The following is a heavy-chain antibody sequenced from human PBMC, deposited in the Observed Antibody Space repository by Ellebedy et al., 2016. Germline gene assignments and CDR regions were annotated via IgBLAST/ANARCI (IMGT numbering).Heavy chain of an antibody. Sequence: GESLKISXAASGFTFSSYWMSWVRQAPGKGLEWVANIKQDGSEKYYVDSVKGRFTISRDNAKNSLYLQMNSLRAEDTAVYYCAGTNYVPFYYYYYMDVWGKGTTVTVSS. CDR3: AGTNYVPFYYYYYMDV. CDR2: IKQDGSEK. J-gene: IGHJ6*03. CDR1: GFTFSSYW. V-gene: IGHV3-7*01. D-gene: IGHD4/OR15-4a*01.